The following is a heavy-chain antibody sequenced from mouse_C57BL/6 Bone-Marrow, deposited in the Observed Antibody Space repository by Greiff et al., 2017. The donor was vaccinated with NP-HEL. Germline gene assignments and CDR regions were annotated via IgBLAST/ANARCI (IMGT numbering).Heavy chain of an antibody. Sequence: EVKLVESGEGLVKPGGSLKLSCAASGFTFSSYAMSWVRQTPEKRLEWVAYISSGGDYIYYADTVKGRFTISRDNARNTLYLQMSSLKSEDTAMYYCTRDNYGYPFAYWGQGTLVTVSA. CDR1: GFTFSSYA. V-gene: IGHV5-9-1*02. J-gene: IGHJ3*01. D-gene: IGHD2-2*01. CDR3: TRDNYGYPFAY. CDR2: ISSGGDYI.